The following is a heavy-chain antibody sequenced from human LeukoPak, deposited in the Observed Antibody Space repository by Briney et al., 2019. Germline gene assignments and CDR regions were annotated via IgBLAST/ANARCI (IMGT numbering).Heavy chain of an antibody. D-gene: IGHD6-19*01. V-gene: IGHV3-48*03. CDR3: AREAVAGTGFDY. J-gene: IGHJ4*02. CDR1: GFTFNSYE. CDR2: ISSGGTI. Sequence: GGSLRLSCAASGFTFNSYEMNWVRQAPGKGLEWVSYISSGGTIYYADPVKGRFTISRDNAKNSLYLQMNSLRAEDTAVYYCAREAVAGTGFDYWGQGTPVTVSS.